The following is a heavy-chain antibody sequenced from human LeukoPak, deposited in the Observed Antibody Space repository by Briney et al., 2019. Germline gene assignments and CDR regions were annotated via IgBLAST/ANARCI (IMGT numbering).Heavy chain of an antibody. CDR2: IKEDGSEK. CDR3: ARSRSGYYEDY. J-gene: IGHJ4*02. D-gene: IGHD3-22*01. CDR1: GFTFSNFW. V-gene: IGHV3-7*01. Sequence: GGSLRLSCAASGFTFSNFWMSWVRQAPGKGLEWVANIKEDGSEKYYVESVTGRFTISRDNAKNSLSLQVNSLRAKDTAVYFCARSRSGYYEDYWGQGTLVTVSS.